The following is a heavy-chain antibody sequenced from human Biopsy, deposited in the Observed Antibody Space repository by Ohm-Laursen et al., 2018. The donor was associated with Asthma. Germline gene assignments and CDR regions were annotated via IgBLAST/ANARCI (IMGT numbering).Heavy chain of an antibody. J-gene: IGHJ3*02. CDR2: INAGNGNT. CDR3: ARTYYDFLTGQVIDAFAI. Sequence: VASVKVSCKASGYTFISYAIHWVRQAPGQRLEWMGWINAGNGNTKYSQKFQGRVTITRDTSASTAYMELSSLRSEDTAVYYCARTYYDFLTGQVIDAFAIWGQGTMVTVSS. CDR1: GYTFISYA. D-gene: IGHD3-9*01. V-gene: IGHV1-3*01.